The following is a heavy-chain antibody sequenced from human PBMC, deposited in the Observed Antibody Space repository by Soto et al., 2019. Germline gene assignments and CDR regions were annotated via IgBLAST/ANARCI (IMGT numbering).Heavy chain of an antibody. Sequence: SETLSLTCTVSGGSISSSNYYWGWIRQPPGKGLEWIGSIYYNGSTYYNPSLKSRVTISVDTSKNQFSLKLSSVTAADTAVYYCARHYGDYYYYYGMDVWGQGTTVTGSS. CDR1: GGSISSSNYY. D-gene: IGHD4-17*01. CDR2: IYYNGST. J-gene: IGHJ6*02. CDR3: ARHYGDYYYYYGMDV. V-gene: IGHV4-39*01.